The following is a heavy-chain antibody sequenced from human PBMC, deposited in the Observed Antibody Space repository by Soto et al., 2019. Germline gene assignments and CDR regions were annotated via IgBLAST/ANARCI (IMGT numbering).Heavy chain of an antibody. CDR1: GYSFTKYW. D-gene: IGHD3-16*01. J-gene: IGHJ6*02. Sequence: EVQLVQSGAEVKKPGESLRISCKGSGYSFTKYWISWVRQMPGKGLEWMGRIDPSDSYTNYSPSFQGHVTISADKSISTAYRQWSSLKASDTAMYYCARQGMMTRPEYGMDVWGQGTTVTVSS. CDR3: ARQGMMTRPEYGMDV. V-gene: IGHV5-10-1*01. CDR2: IDPSDSYT.